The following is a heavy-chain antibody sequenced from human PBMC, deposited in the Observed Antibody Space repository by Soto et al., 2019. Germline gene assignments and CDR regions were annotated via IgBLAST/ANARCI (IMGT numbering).Heavy chain of an antibody. D-gene: IGHD3-10*01. CDR1: GYTFTSYG. CDR2: ISAYNGNT. V-gene: IGHV1-18*01. CDR3: ARDRALWPFDY. Sequence: ASVKVSCKTSGYTFTSYGISWVRQAPGQGLEWMGWISAYNGNTHYAQKLQGRVTMTTDTSTSTAYMELRSLRSDDTAVYYCARDRALWPFDYWGQGTLVTVSS. J-gene: IGHJ4*02.